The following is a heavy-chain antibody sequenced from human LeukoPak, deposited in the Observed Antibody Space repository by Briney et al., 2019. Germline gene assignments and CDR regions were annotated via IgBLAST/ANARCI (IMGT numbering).Heavy chain of an antibody. CDR3: AADLAAAGTLDY. CDR2: IVVGSGNT. Sequence: SVKVSCKASGFTFTSSAVQWVRQARGQRLEWIGWIVVGSGNTNYAQKFQERVTITRDMSTSTAYMEPSSLRSEDTAVYYCAADLAAAGTLDYWGQGTLVTVSS. D-gene: IGHD6-13*01. V-gene: IGHV1-58*01. J-gene: IGHJ4*02. CDR1: GFTFTSSA.